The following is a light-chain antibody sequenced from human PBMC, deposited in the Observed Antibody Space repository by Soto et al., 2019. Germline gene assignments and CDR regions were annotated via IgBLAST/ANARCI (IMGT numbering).Light chain of an antibody. CDR1: SGSVSTANN. V-gene: IGLV8-61*01. CDR2: STS. J-gene: IGLJ1*01. Sequence: QAVVTQESSFSVSPGGTVTLTCGLISGSVSTANNPNWYQQTPGLAPRTLIYSTSTRSSGVPDRFSGSILGNKAALTITGGEADDESYYNCALFMGNGIAVFGTGTKLAVL. CDR3: ALFMGNGIAV.